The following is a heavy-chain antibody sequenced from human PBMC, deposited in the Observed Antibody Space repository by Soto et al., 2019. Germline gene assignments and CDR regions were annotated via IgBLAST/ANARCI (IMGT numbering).Heavy chain of an antibody. D-gene: IGHD3-3*01. CDR2: INHSGST. J-gene: IGHJ6*03. CDR3: ARGRRGSGYPIFMEV. CDR1: GGSFSGHY. V-gene: IGHV4-34*01. Sequence: TSETLSLTCAVYGGSFSGHYCSWILQPPGKGLEWIGEINHSGSTNYNPSLKSRATISVDTSKNQFSLKLSSVTAADTAVYYCARGRRGSGYPIFMEVWGKGTTVTVTS.